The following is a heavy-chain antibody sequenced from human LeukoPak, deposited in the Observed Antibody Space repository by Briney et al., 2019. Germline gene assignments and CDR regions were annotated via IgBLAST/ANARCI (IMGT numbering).Heavy chain of an antibody. CDR1: GFSTYSNY. D-gene: IGHD6-19*01. V-gene: IGHV3-53*01. J-gene: IGHJ4*02. CDR2: VYSGGST. CDR3: AKDPVAKWLGTYYFDY. Sequence: PGGSLRLSCVASGFSTYSNYKSWVRQPPGKGLEWVSVVYSGGSTNHAESVRGRFTISRDNSKNTLYLQMNSLRAEDTAVYYCAKDPVAKWLGTYYFDYWGQGTLVTVSS.